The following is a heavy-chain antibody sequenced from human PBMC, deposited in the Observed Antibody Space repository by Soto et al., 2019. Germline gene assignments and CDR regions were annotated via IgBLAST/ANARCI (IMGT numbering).Heavy chain of an antibody. CDR1: GFTFSSYA. CDR3: VLEVGAKPFAY. D-gene: IGHD1-26*01. V-gene: IGHV3-30*03. J-gene: IGHJ4*02. Sequence: GGSLRLSCAASGFTFSSYAMSWVRQAPGKGLEWVALISYDGSQTGYADSVKGRITISRDNSKNTLYLQMNSLRPEDTSIYYCVLEVGAKPFAYWGQGALVTVSS. CDR2: ISYDGSQT.